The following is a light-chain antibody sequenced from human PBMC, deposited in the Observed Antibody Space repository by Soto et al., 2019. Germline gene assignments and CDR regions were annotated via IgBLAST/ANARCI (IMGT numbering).Light chain of an antibody. Sequence: EVVLTQSPATLSLSPGERATLSCRASQSVSTFVAWYQHKPGQAPRPVIYDTFKRATGVPDRFSGGGSGTDFTLIISSLEPEDFAVYYCQQRASWPMPFGQGTRLELK. CDR1: QSVSTF. CDR2: DTF. CDR3: QQRASWPMP. V-gene: IGKV3-11*01. J-gene: IGKJ5*01.